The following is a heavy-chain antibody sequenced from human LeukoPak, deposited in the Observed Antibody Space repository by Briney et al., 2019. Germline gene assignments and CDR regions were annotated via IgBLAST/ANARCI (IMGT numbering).Heavy chain of an antibody. CDR2: IYYSGAT. D-gene: IGHD3-3*01. J-gene: IGHJ6*02. V-gene: IGHV4-59*08. Sequence: PSETLSLTCNVSGGSISGHYWTWIRQPPGKGLEFIGFIYYSGATNYNPSLKSRVTMSVDTSKNQLSPKLSSVTAADTAVYYCARRRITIFGMDVWGQGTTVTISS. CDR1: GGSISGHY. CDR3: ARRRITIFGMDV.